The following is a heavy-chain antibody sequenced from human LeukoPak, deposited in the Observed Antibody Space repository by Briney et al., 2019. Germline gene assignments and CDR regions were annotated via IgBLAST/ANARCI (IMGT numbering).Heavy chain of an antibody. V-gene: IGHV3-13*01. CDR1: GFIFTDYD. CDR2: FGIAGDT. D-gene: IGHD1-26*01. Sequence: PGGSLRLSCAASGFIFTDYDLHWVRQPPGKGLEWVSVFGIAGDTYYAASVKGRFTISRDVAKNSLYLQMNNLRAGDTAVYYCVRTNGGTYYDYWGQGTLVTVSS. CDR3: VRTNGGTYYDY. J-gene: IGHJ4*02.